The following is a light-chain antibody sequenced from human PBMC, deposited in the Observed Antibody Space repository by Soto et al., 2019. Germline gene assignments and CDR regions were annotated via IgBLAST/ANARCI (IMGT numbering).Light chain of an antibody. J-gene: IGKJ1*01. Sequence: DSKVIESPSPLWTSIDRTIAITGRASESIDNWLAWYQQKPGKAPKLLIFAASSLESGVPSRFSGSGSGTECTLTISSLQPDDFATYYCKLYNSYSGTFAQGTKVDIK. CDR1: ESIDNW. CDR3: KLYNSYSGT. CDR2: AAS. V-gene: IGKV1-5*01.